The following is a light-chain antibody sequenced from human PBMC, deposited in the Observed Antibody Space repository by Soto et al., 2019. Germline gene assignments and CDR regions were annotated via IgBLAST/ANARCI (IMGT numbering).Light chain of an antibody. CDR2: AAS. CDR1: QGIRTW. J-gene: IGKJ4*01. V-gene: IGKV1-12*01. Sequence: DIQMTQSPSSVSASVGDRVAITCRASQGIRTWLAWYQQKPGKAPKVLIYAASSLQSGVPSRFSGSRSGAEFTLTINSLQSEDFAVYYCQPYNNWPLTFGGGTKVDI. CDR3: QPYNNWPLT.